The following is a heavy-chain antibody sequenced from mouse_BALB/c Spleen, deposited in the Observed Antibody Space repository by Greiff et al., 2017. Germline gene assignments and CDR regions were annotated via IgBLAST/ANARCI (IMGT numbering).Heavy chain of an antibody. CDR2: IDPANGNT. CDR3: ATEIGNPTWFAY. V-gene: IGHV14-3*02. J-gene: IGHJ3*01. Sequence: VQLQQSGAELVRSGASVKLSCTASGFNIKDTYMHWVKQRPEQGLEWIGRIDPANGNTKYDPKFQGKATITADTSSNTAYLQLSSLTSEDTAVYYCATEIGNPTWFAYWGQGTLVTVSA. D-gene: IGHD2-1*01. CDR1: GFNIKDTY.